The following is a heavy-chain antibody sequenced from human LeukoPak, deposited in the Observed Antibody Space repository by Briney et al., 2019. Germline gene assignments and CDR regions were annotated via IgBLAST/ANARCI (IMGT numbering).Heavy chain of an antibody. CDR3: ARAQVLLWFGELVLSNGAFDI. V-gene: IGHV4-59*01. J-gene: IGHJ3*02. CDR1: GGSISSYY. Sequence: PSETLSLTCTVSGGSISSYYWSWIRQPPGKGLEWIGYIYYSGSTNYNPSLKGRVTISVDTSKNQFSLKLSSVTAADTAVYYCARAQVLLWFGELVLSNGAFDIWGQGTMVTVSS. D-gene: IGHD3-10*01. CDR2: IYYSGST.